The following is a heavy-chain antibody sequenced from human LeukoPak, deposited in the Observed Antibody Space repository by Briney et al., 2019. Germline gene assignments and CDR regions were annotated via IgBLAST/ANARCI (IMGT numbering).Heavy chain of an antibody. CDR2: ISSGSGHI. CDR3: ARGGSGATKDDAFDI. CDR1: GFTFSSYS. Sequence: GGSLRLSCAASGFTFSSYSINWVRQAPGKGLEWVSSISSGSGHIYYADSVRGRFTISRDNAENSLYLQMNSLRAEDTAVYYCARGGSGATKDDAFDIWGQGTKVTVSS. D-gene: IGHD3-10*01. V-gene: IGHV3-21*01. J-gene: IGHJ3*02.